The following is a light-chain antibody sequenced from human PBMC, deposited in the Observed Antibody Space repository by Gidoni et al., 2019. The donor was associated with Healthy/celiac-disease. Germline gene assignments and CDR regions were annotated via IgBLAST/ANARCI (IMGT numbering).Light chain of an antibody. CDR3: QQYGSSPRFT. V-gene: IGKV3-20*01. J-gene: IGKJ3*01. CDR2: GAS. Sequence: ETVLTQSPGTLPLSPGERATLSCRASQSVSSSYLAWYQQKPGQAPRLLINGASSRATGIPDRFSASGSGTDFTLTISRLEPEDVAVYYCQQYGSSPRFTFGPGTKVDIK. CDR1: QSVSSSY.